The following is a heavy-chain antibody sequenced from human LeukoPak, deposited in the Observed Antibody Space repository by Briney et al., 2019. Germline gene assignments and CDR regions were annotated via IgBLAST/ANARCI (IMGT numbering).Heavy chain of an antibody. CDR2: IYTSGST. CDR1: GGSISRYY. D-gene: IGHD6-19*01. J-gene: IGHJ6*03. V-gene: IGHV4-4*09. CDR3: ARLGAVAGRVHYYYYMDV. Sequence: ASETLSLTCTVAGGSISRYYWRWVRQPPGKGREWLGYIYTSGSTNYTPSLKSRVTISVDTSKNHFSLKLSSVTAADTAVYYCARLGAVAGRVHYYYYMDVWGKGTTVTVSS.